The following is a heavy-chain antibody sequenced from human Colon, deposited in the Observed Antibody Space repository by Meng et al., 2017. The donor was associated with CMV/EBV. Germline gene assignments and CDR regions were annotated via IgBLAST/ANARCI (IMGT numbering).Heavy chain of an antibody. Sequence: GGLLRPPCAASGFTFGDSVMSWVRQAPGKGLEWVAGISSRGDTTDYSASVKGRFTISRDNFRNTLFLQMNSLKADDTAVYYCARGQYLHFFDSWGQGTLVTVSS. J-gene: IGHJ5*01. D-gene: IGHD2/OR15-2a*01. CDR3: ARGQYLHFFDS. CDR1: GFTFGDSV. V-gene: IGHV3-23*01. CDR2: ISSRGDTT.